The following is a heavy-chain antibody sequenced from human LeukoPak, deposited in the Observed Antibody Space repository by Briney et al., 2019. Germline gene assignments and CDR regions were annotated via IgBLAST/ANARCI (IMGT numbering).Heavy chain of an antibody. CDR2: IYYSGST. CDR1: GGSISSYY. D-gene: IGHD3-10*01. Sequence: SETLSLTCIVSGGSISSYYWSWIRQPPGKGLEWIGYIYYSGSTNFNPSLKSRVTISVDTSKNQFSLKLSSVTAADTAVYYCARHGDSRGTVDYWGQGSLVIVSS. V-gene: IGHV4-59*08. CDR3: ARHGDSRGTVDY. J-gene: IGHJ4*02.